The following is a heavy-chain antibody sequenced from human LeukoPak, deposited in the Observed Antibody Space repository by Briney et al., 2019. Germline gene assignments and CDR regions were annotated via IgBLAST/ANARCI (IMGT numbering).Heavy chain of an antibody. CDR3: ANTYYYDGILGMGHFQH. CDR2: INPSGGST. Sequence: ASVKVSCKASGYTFTSYYMHWVRQAPGQGLEWMGIINPSGGSTSYAQKFQGRVTMTRDTSTSTVYMELSSLRSEDTAVYYCANTYYYDGILGMGHFQHWGQGTLVTVSS. CDR1: GYTFTSYY. V-gene: IGHV1-46*01. D-gene: IGHD3-22*01. J-gene: IGHJ1*01.